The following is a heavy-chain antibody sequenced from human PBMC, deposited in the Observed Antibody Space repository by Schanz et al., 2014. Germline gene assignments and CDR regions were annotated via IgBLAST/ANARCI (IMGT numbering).Heavy chain of an antibody. D-gene: IGHD1-1*01. V-gene: IGHV3-23*01. Sequence: EVQLLESGGGLVQPGGSLRLSCEASGFSFGNYGMSWVRQAPGKGLEWVSYVSRSTPDIYYADSVKGRFTISRDNSKNTLYLQMNSLRAEDTAVYYCARDRRNADLDYWGQGTLVTVSS. CDR2: VSRSTPDI. CDR1: GFSFGNYG. J-gene: IGHJ4*02. CDR3: ARDRRNADLDY.